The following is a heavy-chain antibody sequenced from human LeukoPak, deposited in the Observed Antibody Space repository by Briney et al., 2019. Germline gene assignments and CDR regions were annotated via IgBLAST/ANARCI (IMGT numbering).Heavy chain of an antibody. J-gene: IGHJ6*03. D-gene: IGHD4-11*01. CDR2: IYPGDSDT. V-gene: IGHV5-51*01. CDR1: GYSFTSYW. CDR3: ARHGVYSNYYYYYMDV. Sequence: GESLKISSKGSGYSFTSYWIGWVRQMPGKGLEWMGIIYPGDSDTRYSPSFQGQVTISADKSISTAYLQWSSLKASDTAMYYCARHGVYSNYYYYYMDVWGKGTTVTVSS.